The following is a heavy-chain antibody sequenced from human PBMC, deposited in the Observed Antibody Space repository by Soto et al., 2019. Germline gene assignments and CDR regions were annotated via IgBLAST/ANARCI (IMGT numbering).Heavy chain of an antibody. J-gene: IGHJ4*02. CDR3: TTDSGITEPPAVAY. CDR2: IKRKSAGGTT. CDR1: GFTFNNAW. V-gene: IGHV3-15*01. Sequence: GGSLRLSCAASGFTFNNAWMSWVRQAPGKGLEWVGRIKRKSAGGTTDYAPPVKGRFTISRDDSKNTLYLQMDSLKTEDAATYFCTTDSGITEPPAVAYWGRGTLVTVSS. D-gene: IGHD2-2*01.